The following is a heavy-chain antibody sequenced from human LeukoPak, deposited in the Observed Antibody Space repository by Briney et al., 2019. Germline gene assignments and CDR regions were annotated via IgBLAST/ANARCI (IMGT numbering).Heavy chain of an antibody. Sequence: GGSLRLSCAVSGFTFSSYAMSWVRQAPGKGLEWVSVIYSGGSTYYADSVKGRFTISRDNAKNSLYLQMNSLRAEDTAVYYCARAKSAGGNRYYFDYWGQGTLVTVSS. CDR3: ARAKSAGGNRYYFDY. CDR2: IYSGGST. V-gene: IGHV3-66*01. D-gene: IGHD2-8*02. J-gene: IGHJ4*02. CDR1: GFTFSSYA.